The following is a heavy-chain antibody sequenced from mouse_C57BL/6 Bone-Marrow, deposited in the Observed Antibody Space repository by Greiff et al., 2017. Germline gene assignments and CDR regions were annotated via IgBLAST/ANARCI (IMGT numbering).Heavy chain of an antibody. V-gene: IGHV1-26*01. CDR2: INPNNGGT. D-gene: IGHD2-1*01. CDR3: ARDCGNYRYYYAMDY. Sequence: VQLQQSGPELVKPGASVKISCKASGYTFTDYYMNWVKQSHGKSLEWIGDINPNNGGTSYNQKFKGKATLTVDKSSSTAYMELRSLTSADSAVYYCARDCGNYRYYYAMDYWGQGTSVTVSS. J-gene: IGHJ4*01. CDR1: GYTFTDYY.